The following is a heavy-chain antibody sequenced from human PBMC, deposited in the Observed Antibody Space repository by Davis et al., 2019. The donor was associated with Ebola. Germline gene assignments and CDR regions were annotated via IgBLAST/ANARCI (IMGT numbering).Heavy chain of an antibody. J-gene: IGHJ5*02. CDR1: GGSISSGSYY. D-gene: IGHD2-2*01. CDR2: IYTSGST. Sequence: PSETLSLTCTVSGGSISSGSYYWSWIRQPAGKGLEWIGHIYTSGSTNYNPSLKSRVTISVDTSKNQFSLKLSSVTAADTAVYYCAREVVVVPAAMNWFDPWGQGTLVTVSS. CDR3: AREVVVVPAAMNWFDP. V-gene: IGHV4-61*09.